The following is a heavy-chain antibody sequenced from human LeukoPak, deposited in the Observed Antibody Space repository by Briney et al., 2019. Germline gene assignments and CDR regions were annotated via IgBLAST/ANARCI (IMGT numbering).Heavy chain of an antibody. CDR2: MNPNSGNT. CDR3: ARGTSPGYSSWFKHYYYYYYMDV. D-gene: IGHD6-13*01. J-gene: IGHJ6*03. CDR1: GYTFTSYD. V-gene: IGHV1-8*01. Sequence: ASVKVSCKASGYTFTSYDINWVRQATGQGLEWMGWMNPNSGNTGYAQKFQGRVTMTRNTSISTAYMELSSLRSEDTAVYYCARGTSPGYSSWFKHYYYYYYMDVWGKGTTVTISS.